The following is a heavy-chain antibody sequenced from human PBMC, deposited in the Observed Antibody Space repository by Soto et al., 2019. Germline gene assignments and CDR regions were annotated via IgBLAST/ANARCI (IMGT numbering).Heavy chain of an antibody. J-gene: IGHJ4*02. V-gene: IGHV3-7*01. CDR1: GFPFSRYW. D-gene: IGHD5-12*01. Sequence: GGSLSLSCAASGFPFSRYWMNWVRQAPGKGLEWVANVKEDGSEKYYVDSVKGRFTISRDNAENSLFLQMDSLRAEDTAVYYCATASRSGYTGYAFDYWGQGALVTVSS. CDR2: VKEDGSEK. CDR3: ATASRSGYTGYAFDY.